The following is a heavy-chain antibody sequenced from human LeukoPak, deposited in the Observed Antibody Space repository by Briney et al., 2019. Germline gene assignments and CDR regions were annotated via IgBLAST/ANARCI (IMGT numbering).Heavy chain of an antibody. V-gene: IGHV1-46*01. D-gene: IGHD4-17*01. Sequence: ASVKVSCKASGYTFTSYYMHWVRQAPGQGLEWMGIINPSGGSTSYAQKFQGGVTMTRDTSTSTVYMELSSLRSEDTAVYYCARVLATVTSASTDYYYYGMDVWGQGTTVTVSS. CDR3: ARVLATVTSASTDYYYYGMDV. CDR2: INPSGGST. J-gene: IGHJ6*02. CDR1: GYTFTSYY.